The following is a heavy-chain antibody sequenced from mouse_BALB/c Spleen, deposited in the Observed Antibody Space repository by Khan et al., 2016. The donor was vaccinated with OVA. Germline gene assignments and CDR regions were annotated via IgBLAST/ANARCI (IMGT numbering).Heavy chain of an antibody. CDR1: GYTFTNYG. CDR3: ARGLNNYGSWFAY. D-gene: IGHD1-1*01. V-gene: IGHV9-1*02. J-gene: IGHJ3*01. CDR2: INTYTGEP. Sequence: QIQLVQSGPELKKPGETVKISCKASGYTFTNYGMNWVKQAPGKGLKWMGWINTYTGEPTYADDFKGRFAFSLETSATTAYLQINNLKNEDMATXFCARGLNNYGSWFAYWGQGTLVTVSA.